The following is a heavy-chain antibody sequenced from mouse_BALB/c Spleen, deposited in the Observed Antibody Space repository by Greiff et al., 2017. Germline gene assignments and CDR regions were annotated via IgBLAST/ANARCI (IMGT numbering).Heavy chain of an antibody. D-gene: IGHD1-1*01. CDR3: ARRTTVPSWFAY. CDR2: ISYSGST. J-gene: IGHJ3*01. Sequence: EVQLVESGPGLVKPSQSLSLTCTVTGYSNTSDYAWNWIRQFPGNKLEWMGYISYSGSTSYNPSLKSRISITRDTSKNQFFLQLNSVTTEDTATYYCARRTTVPSWFAYWGQGTLVTVSA. V-gene: IGHV3-2*02. CDR1: GYSNTSDYA.